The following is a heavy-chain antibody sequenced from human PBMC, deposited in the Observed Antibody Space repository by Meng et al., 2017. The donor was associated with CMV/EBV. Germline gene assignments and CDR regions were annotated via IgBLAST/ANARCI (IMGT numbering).Heavy chain of an antibody. V-gene: IGHV4-4*07. J-gene: IGHJ4*02. Sequence: QVQLQEPGPGLVKPSETLSLTCTVSGGSISSYYWSWIRQPAGKGLEWIGRIYTSGSTNYNPSLKSRVTMSVDTSKNQFSLKLSSVTAADTAVYYCVRGGLYYYDSSGHFDYWGQGTLVTVSS. CDR2: IYTSGST. D-gene: IGHD3-22*01. CDR3: VRGGLYYYDSSGHFDY. CDR1: GGSISSYY.